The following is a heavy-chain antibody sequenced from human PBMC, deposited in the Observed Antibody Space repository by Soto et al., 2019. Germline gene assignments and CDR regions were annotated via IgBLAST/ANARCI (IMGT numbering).Heavy chain of an antibody. CDR1: GGSISSGDYY. CDR2: IYYSGST. CDR3: ATGTGYYKGGSDWFDP. Sequence: PSETLSLTCTVSGGSISSGDYYWSWIRQPPGKGLEWIGYIYYSGSTYYNPSLKSRVTISVDTSKNQFSLKLSSVTAADTAVYYCATGTGYYKGGSDWFDPWGQGTLVTVPS. D-gene: IGHD3-9*01. J-gene: IGHJ5*02. V-gene: IGHV4-30-4*01.